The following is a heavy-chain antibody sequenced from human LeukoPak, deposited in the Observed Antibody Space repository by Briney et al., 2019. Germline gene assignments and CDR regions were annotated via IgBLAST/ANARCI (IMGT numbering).Heavy chain of an antibody. Sequence: GGSLRLSCVASGFTFSTQGMHWVRQAPGKGLEWVTFIQYDGTDKRYADSVKGRFTISRDNSKNTLYLQMNSLRAEDTAVYYCAKEMRPYDILTGYFPTWGQGTLVTVSS. D-gene: IGHD3-9*01. J-gene: IGHJ5*02. V-gene: IGHV3-30*02. CDR1: GFTFSTQG. CDR3: AKEMRPYDILTGYFPT. CDR2: IQYDGTDK.